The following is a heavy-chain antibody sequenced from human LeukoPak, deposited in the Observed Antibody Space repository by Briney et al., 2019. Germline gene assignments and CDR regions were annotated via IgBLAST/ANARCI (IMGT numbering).Heavy chain of an antibody. CDR1: GFTFNTYS. V-gene: IGHV3-48*02. D-gene: IGHD2-2*01. CDR2: ISSSSSPI. J-gene: IGHJ3*02. CDR3: ARSGYCTSTSCLNGRGAFDI. Sequence: GGPLRLSCAASGFTFNTYSMNWVREAPGKGLEWVSYISSSSSPIYYADSVKGRFTISRDNAKKELYLQMKSLRDEDTALYYCARSGYCTSTSCLNGRGAFDIWGQGTTVIVSS.